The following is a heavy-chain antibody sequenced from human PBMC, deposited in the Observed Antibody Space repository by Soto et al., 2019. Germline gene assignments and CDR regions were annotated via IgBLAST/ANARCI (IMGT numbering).Heavy chain of an antibody. Sequence: QVQLQESGPGLVKPSETLSLTCTVSGGSISSYYWSWIRQPPGKGLEWIGYIYYSGSTNYNPSLKSRVTISLDTSKNQFSLKLSSVTAADTAVYYCARQDYDDSGGAFDIWGQGTMVTVSS. D-gene: IGHD4-17*01. J-gene: IGHJ3*02. CDR2: IYYSGST. V-gene: IGHV4-59*01. CDR1: GGSISSYY. CDR3: ARQDYDDSGGAFDI.